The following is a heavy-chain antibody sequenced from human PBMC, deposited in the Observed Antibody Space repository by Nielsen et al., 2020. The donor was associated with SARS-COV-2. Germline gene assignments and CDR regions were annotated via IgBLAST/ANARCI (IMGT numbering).Heavy chain of an antibody. V-gene: IGHV3-15*05. Sequence: GGSLRLSCTSSEYSFTDAWMTWVRQAPGKGLEWIGHISSEANGGTTDYAASVRGRFAFSRDDGKRTIYLQMNSLTNEDTAVYYCAKDVPMTGGGALLYWGQGALVTVSS. D-gene: IGHD3-16*01. CDR3: AKDVPMTGGGALLY. CDR1: EYSFTDAW. CDR2: ISSEANGGTT. J-gene: IGHJ4*02.